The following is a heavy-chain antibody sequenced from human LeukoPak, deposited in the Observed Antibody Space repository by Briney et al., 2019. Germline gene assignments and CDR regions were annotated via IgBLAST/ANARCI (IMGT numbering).Heavy chain of an antibody. V-gene: IGHV3-23*01. D-gene: IGHD1-1*01. J-gene: IGHJ6*02. CDR3: AKGAMEDDYYYYGMDV. Sequence: GGSLRLSCTASGLSFSGQWMNWVRQAPGKGLEWVSTISGSGGTTDYADSVKGRFTISRDNSKNTLYLQMNSLRAEDTAIYYCAKGAMEDDYYYYGMDVWGQGTTVTVSS. CDR1: GLSFSGQW. CDR2: ISGSGGTT.